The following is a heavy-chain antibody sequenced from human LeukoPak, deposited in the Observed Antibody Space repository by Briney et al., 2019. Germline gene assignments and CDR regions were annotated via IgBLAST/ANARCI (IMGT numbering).Heavy chain of an antibody. CDR1: GGSISSYY. Sequence: SETLSLTCTVSGGSISSYYWSWIRQPAGKGLEWIGRIYTSGSTNYNPSLKSRVTMSVDTSKNQFSLKLSSVTAADTAVYYCARDRKVRGVIFGFDPWGQGTLVTVSS. CDR3: ARDRKVRGVIFGFDP. D-gene: IGHD3-10*01. V-gene: IGHV4-4*07. J-gene: IGHJ5*02. CDR2: IYTSGST.